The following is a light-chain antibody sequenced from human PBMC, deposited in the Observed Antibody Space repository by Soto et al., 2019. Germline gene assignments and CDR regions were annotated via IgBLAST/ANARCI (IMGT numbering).Light chain of an antibody. CDR2: AAS. J-gene: IGKJ5*01. CDR1: QGISSY. CDR3: QQYYSYPPIT. Sequence: AIRMTQSPSSLSASTGDRVTITCRASQGISSYLAWYQQKPGKAPKLLIYAASTLQSGVPSRFSGSGSWTDFTLTISCLQSEDFATYYCQQYYSYPPITFGQGTRLEIK. V-gene: IGKV1-8*01.